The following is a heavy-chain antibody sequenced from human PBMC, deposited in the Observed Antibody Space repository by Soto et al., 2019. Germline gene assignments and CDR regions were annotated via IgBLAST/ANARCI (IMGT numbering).Heavy chain of an antibody. J-gene: IGHJ3*02. Sequence: VGSLRLSCAASGFTFSSYEMNWVRQAPGKGLEWVSYISSSGSTIYYADSVKGRFTISRDNAKNSLYLQMNSLRAEDTAVYYCAREADVWGSYRFGAFDIWGQGTMVTVSS. D-gene: IGHD3-16*02. CDR3: AREADVWGSYRFGAFDI. CDR2: ISSSGSTI. CDR1: GFTFSSYE. V-gene: IGHV3-48*03.